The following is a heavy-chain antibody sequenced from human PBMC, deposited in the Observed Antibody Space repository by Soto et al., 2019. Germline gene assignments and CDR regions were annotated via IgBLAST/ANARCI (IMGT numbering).Heavy chain of an antibody. Sequence: PGGSLRLSCAASGFTFSSYEMNWVRQAPGKGLEWVSYISSSGSTIYYADSVKGRFTISRDNAKNSLYLQMNSLRAEDTAVYYCARDSSLGDTAMDPPFDYWGQGTLVTVSS. J-gene: IGHJ4*02. CDR3: ARDSSLGDTAMDPPFDY. CDR2: ISSSGSTI. CDR1: GFTFSSYE. D-gene: IGHD5-18*01. V-gene: IGHV3-48*03.